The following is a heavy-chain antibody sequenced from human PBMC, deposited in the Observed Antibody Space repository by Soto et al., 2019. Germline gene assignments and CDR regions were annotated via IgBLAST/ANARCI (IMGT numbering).Heavy chain of an antibody. CDR1: GYTFTSYG. V-gene: IGHV1-18*01. Sequence: GASVKVSCKSSGYTFTSYGISWVRQAPGQGLEWMGWISAYNGNTNYAQKLQGRVTMTTDTSTSTAYMELRSLRSDDTAVYYCSREEGSSWYRSQLNWFDPWGQGPLVTVSS. J-gene: IGHJ5*02. CDR3: SREEGSSWYRSQLNWFDP. CDR2: ISAYNGNT. D-gene: IGHD6-13*01.